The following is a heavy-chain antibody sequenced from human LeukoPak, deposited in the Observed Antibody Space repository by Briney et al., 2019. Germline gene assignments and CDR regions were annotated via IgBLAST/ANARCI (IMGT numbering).Heavy chain of an antibody. J-gene: IGHJ4*02. CDR1: GFNFISSW. CDR3: ARGLIAVAGGFDY. D-gene: IGHD6-19*01. Sequence: GGSLRLSCAASGFNFISSWMNWVRQAPGKGLEWVANIKQDGSEKYYVDSVKGRFTISRDNAKNSLYLQMNSLRAEDTAVYYCARGLIAVAGGFDYWGQGTLVTVSS. CDR2: IKQDGSEK. V-gene: IGHV3-7*01.